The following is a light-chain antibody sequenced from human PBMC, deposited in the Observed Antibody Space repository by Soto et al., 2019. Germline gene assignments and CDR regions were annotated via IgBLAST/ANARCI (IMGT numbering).Light chain of an antibody. V-gene: IGKV1-9*01. CDR1: QVISGC. CDR2: AAS. J-gene: IGKJ4*02. CDR3: PQDDHSPIT. Sequence: SPVSQYPPSLCASVHDRVTITCRASQVISGCLALYQQKPGKGPKLLIYAASTWQSGVPSRLSGGGSGTEFTLTIISLQPEAFATYSCPQDDHSPITFGRGSMV.